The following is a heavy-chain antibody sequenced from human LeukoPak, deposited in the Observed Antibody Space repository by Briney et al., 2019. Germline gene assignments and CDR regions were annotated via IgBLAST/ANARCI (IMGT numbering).Heavy chain of an antibody. CDR2: ISGFRGNT. V-gene: IGHV1-18*01. CDR3: ARDFLSYDGTENHYDDTFDI. Sequence: ASVTVSCKASGYTFSTYGLSWVRQAPGQGLEWMGWISGFRGNTNYAQKFQGRVTMTTDTSTTTAYMELRSLSSDDTAIYFCARDFLSYDGTENHYDDTFDIWGQGTMVTVSS. J-gene: IGHJ3*02. D-gene: IGHD3-22*01. CDR1: GYTFSTYG.